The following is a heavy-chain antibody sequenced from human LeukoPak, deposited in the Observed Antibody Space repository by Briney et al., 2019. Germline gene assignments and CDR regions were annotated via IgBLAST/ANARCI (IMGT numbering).Heavy chain of an antibody. J-gene: IGHJ3*02. CDR3: ARTYSSSWLHGVDAFDI. CDR1: GGTFSSYA. Sequence: ASVKVSCKASGGTFSSYAISWVRQAPGQGLEWMGGIIPIFGTANYAQKFQGRVTITADKSTSTAYMELSSLRSEDTAVYYCARTYSSSWLHGVDAFDIWGQGTMVTVSS. D-gene: IGHD6-13*01. V-gene: IGHV1-69*06. CDR2: IIPIFGTA.